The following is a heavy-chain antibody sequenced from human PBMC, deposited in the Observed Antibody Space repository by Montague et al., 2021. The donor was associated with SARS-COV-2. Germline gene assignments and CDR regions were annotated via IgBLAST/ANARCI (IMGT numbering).Heavy chain of an antibody. J-gene: IGHJ4*02. CDR1: GGSITNRVYY. Sequence: SETLSLTCTVPGGSITNRVYYWGWIRQPPGKGLEWIATIHHGGDTYYNASLKSRLTISVDASKNQFSLRLSSVTAADTALYYCARLIYGLFDYWGQGALVTVSS. CDR2: IHHGGDT. D-gene: IGHD4-17*01. CDR3: ARLIYGLFDY. V-gene: IGHV4-39*01.